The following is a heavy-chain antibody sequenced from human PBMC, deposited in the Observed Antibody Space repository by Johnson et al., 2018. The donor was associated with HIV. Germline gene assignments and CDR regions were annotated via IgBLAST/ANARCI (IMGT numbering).Heavy chain of an antibody. Sequence: QVQLLESGGGVVQPGRSLRLSCVASGITFSKYPLHWVRQPPGRGLEWMAVISQDGSNTDYADSVKGRFTLSRYYFKKTMYLQMESLRPEDTAVYYCATLVGIVGATGLFDIWGQGTKVTVSS. V-gene: IGHV3-30*04. J-gene: IGHJ3*02. CDR2: ISQDGSNT. CDR3: ATLVGIVGATGLFDI. D-gene: IGHD1-26*01. CDR1: GITFSKYP.